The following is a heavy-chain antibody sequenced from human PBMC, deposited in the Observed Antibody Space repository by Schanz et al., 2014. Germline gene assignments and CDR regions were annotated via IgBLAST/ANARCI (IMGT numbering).Heavy chain of an antibody. CDR2: IKQDGSEK. D-gene: IGHD5-12*01. J-gene: IGHJ4*02. V-gene: IGHV3-7*01. CDR3: AREYSSYGTVYY. Sequence: EVQLVESGGGLVQPGGSLRLSCAASGFIFSNSWMSWVRQAPGKGLEWVANIKQDGSEKYYVDSVKGRFTISRDNAKNTLYLQMNSLRVEDTALYYCAREYSSYGTVYYWGQGTLVTVSS. CDR1: GFIFSNSW.